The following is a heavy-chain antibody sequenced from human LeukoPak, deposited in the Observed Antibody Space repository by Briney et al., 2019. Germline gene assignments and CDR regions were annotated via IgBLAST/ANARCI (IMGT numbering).Heavy chain of an antibody. CDR2: INPSGGST. Sequence: ASVKVSCKASGYTFTSYYMHWVRQAPGQGLEWMGIINPSGGSTSYAQKFQGRVTMTRDTSTSTVYMELSSLRSEDTAVYYCAXGHXSSWEYNWFDPWGQGTLVTVSS. CDR1: GYTFTSYY. D-gene: IGHD6-13*01. J-gene: IGHJ5*02. V-gene: IGHV1-46*03. CDR3: AXGHXSSWEYNWFDP.